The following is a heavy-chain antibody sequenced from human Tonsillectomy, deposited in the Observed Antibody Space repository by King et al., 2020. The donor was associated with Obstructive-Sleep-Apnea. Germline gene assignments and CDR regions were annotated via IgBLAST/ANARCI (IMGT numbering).Heavy chain of an antibody. CDR2: IRYDGSNE. D-gene: IGHD2-2*01. V-gene: IGHV3-30*02. CDR3: AKEQKGCDSASCSKPFDY. Sequence: VQLVESGGGVVQPGGSLRLSCAASGFTFSGYGMHWVRQAPGKGLEWVTCIRYDGSNEYHADSVKGRFTITRDNSKNTLYMKMNSLKTEGTAVYYCAKEQKGCDSASCSKPFDYWGQGTLVTVSP. CDR1: GFTFSGYG. J-gene: IGHJ4*02.